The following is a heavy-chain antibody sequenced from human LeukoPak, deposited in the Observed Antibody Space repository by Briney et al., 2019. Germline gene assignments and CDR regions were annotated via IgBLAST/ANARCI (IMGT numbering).Heavy chain of an antibody. D-gene: IGHD1-26*01. Sequence: GGSLRLSCAASGFTFSSYGMHWVRQAPGKGLEWVAVIWYDGSNKYYADSVKGRFTISRDNSKNTLYLQMNSLRAEDTAVYYCARDRSGSLGLFDYWGQGTLVTVPS. V-gene: IGHV3-33*01. CDR2: IWYDGSNK. J-gene: IGHJ4*02. CDR1: GFTFSSYG. CDR3: ARDRSGSLGLFDY.